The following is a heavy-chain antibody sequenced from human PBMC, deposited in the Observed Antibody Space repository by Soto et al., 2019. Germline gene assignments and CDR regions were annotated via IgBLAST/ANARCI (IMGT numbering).Heavy chain of an antibody. Sequence: GGSLRLSCAASGITLSRNAMSWVRQAPGKGLEWVSAISGSGGSTYYADSVKGRFTISRDNSKNTLYLQMNSLRAEDTAVYYCAKPLPYYDFWSGYSFAFDYWGQGTLVTVSS. J-gene: IGHJ4*02. CDR1: GITLSRNA. CDR3: AKPLPYYDFWSGYSFAFDY. CDR2: ISGSGGST. D-gene: IGHD3-3*01. V-gene: IGHV3-23*01.